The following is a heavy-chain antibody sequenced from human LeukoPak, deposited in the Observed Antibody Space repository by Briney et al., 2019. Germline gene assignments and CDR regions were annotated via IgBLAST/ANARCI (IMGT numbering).Heavy chain of an antibody. Sequence: SETLSLTCTVSGGSISSYYWSWIRQPPGKGLEWIGYIYYSGITNYNPSLKSRVSISVDTSKNLFSLSPSSVTAADTAVYYCARHAVYSGDYSFWFDPWGLGTLVTVSS. CDR2: IYYSGIT. D-gene: IGHD1-26*01. CDR3: ARHAVYSGDYSFWFDP. J-gene: IGHJ5*02. V-gene: IGHV4-59*08. CDR1: GGSISSYY.